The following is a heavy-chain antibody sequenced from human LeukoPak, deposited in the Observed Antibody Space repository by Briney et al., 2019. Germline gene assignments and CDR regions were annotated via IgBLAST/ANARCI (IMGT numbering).Heavy chain of an antibody. J-gene: IGHJ4*02. CDR2: MYYSGST. V-gene: IGHV4-39*07. CDR1: SRSISSTSYY. D-gene: IGHD3-10*01. Sequence: SETLSLTCTVSSRSISSTSYYWGWIRQPPGMGLEWIGSMYYSGSTYYNPSLKSRVTISVDTSKSQFSLKLSSVTAADTAVYYCAREMRSPRGGFDYWDQGTLVTVSS. CDR3: AREMRSPRGGFDY.